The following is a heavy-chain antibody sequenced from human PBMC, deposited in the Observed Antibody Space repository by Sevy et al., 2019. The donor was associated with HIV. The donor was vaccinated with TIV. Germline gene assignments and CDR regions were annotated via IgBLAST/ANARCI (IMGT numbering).Heavy chain of an antibody. V-gene: IGHV3-7*01. D-gene: IGHD6-19*01. CDR3: VTDDRAGGWLFDF. J-gene: IGHJ4*02. CDR2: INRDESGT. CDR1: GFSFRSYW. Sequence: GGSLRLSCAASGFSFRSYWMTWVRQAPGKGLEWVANINRDESGTYYVGSVKGRFTIFRDKAKNLLYLQMNSLRVDDTAVYYCVTDDRAGGWLFDFWGPGTQVTVSS.